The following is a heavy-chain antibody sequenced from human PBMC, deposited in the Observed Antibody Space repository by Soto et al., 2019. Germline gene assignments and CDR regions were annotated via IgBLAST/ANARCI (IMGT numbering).Heavy chain of an antibody. Sequence: ASVKVSCKASGYTFTGYYMHWVRQAPGQGLEWMGWINPNSGGTNYAQKFQGRVTMTRDTSISTAYMELSRLRSDDTAVYYCARVTIAVAGTKSYYYYGMDVWGQGTT. CDR3: ARVTIAVAGTKSYYYYGMDV. CDR2: INPNSGGT. J-gene: IGHJ6*02. D-gene: IGHD6-19*01. V-gene: IGHV1-2*02. CDR1: GYTFTGYY.